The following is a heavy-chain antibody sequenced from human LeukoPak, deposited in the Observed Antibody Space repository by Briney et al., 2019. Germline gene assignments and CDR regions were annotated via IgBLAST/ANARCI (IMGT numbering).Heavy chain of an antibody. V-gene: IGHV1-8*03. CDR2: MNPNSGNT. CDR1: GYTCTTYD. J-gene: IGHJ4*02. Sequence: GASVNASCKASGYTCTTYDINWVRQATGPGLEWMGYMNPNSGNTGYAQKFQGRVTITKNTSISTAYMDLSSLRSEDTAVYYCVRETFDSWGEGTLVTVSS. CDR3: VRETFDS.